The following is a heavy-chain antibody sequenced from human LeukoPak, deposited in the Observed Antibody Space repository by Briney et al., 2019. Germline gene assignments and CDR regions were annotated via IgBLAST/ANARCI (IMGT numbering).Heavy chain of an antibody. D-gene: IGHD3-10*01. Sequence: PGGSLRLSCAASGFTFSSYSMNWVRQAPGKGLEWVSSISSSSSYIYYADSVKGRFTISRDNAKNSLYLQMNSLRAEDTAVYLCARSPVGFGEYQYYFDSWGQGTLVTVSP. V-gene: IGHV3-21*04. CDR2: ISSSSSYI. CDR3: ARSPVGFGEYQYYFDS. J-gene: IGHJ4*02. CDR1: GFTFSSYS.